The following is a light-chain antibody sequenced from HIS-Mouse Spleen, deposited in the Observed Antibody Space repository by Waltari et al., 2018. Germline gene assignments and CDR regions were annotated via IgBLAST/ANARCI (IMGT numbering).Light chain of an antibody. CDR1: QSISSW. Sequence: DIQMTQSPSTLSASVGDRVTITCRASQSISSWLAWYQQKTGKDPKLLIYKASSLESGIPSRFSGSGSGTELTLNISSLQPDDFATYYCQQYNSYSRTFGQGTKVEIK. J-gene: IGKJ1*01. CDR3: QQYNSYSRT. CDR2: KAS. V-gene: IGKV1-5*03.